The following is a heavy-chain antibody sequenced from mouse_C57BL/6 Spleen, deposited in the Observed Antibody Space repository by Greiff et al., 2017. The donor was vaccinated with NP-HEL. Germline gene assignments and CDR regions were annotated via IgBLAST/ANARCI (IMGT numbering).Heavy chain of an antibody. CDR1: GYTFTGYF. CDR2: IHPHSGGT. J-gene: IGHJ2*01. Sequence: QVQLQQSGPELVKPGASVKLSCKASGYTFTGYFMHWVMQSPGQSLEWIGIIHPHSGGTYYNEKFKSKATLTVDKSSSTAYMELRSLTSEDSAVYYCARAHKTCFAYWGQGTTLTVSA. V-gene: IGHV1-64*01. CDR3: ARAHKTCFAY.